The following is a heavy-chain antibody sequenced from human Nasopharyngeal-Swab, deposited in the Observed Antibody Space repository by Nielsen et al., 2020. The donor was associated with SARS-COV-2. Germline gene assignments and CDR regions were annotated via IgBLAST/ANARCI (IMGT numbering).Heavy chain of an antibody. V-gene: IGHV1-69*13. CDR3: ATGRAVTTFVYYYYGMDV. CDR1: GGTFSSYA. D-gene: IGHD4-17*01. J-gene: IGHJ6*02. Sequence: SVKVSCKASGGTFSSYAISWVRQAPGQGLEWMGGIIPIFGTANYAQKLQGRVTITADESTSTAYMELSSLRSEDTAVYYCATGRAVTTFVYYYYGMDVWGQGTTVTVSS. CDR2: IIPIFGTA.